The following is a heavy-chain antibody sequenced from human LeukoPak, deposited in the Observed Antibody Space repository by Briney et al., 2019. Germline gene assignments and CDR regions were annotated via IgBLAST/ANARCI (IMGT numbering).Heavy chain of an antibody. D-gene: IGHD3-22*01. CDR2: IKSRTGGGTT. J-gene: IGHJ4*02. V-gene: IGHV3-15*01. Sequence: GGSLRLSCAAFGFTVNNAWMSWARQGPGKGLEWVGRIKSRTGGGTTDYAAPVKGRFTISRDDSRNTLYLQMTSLKTEDTAMYYCSTDQVVVGPCWGQGTLVTVSS. CDR1: GFTVNNAW. CDR3: STDQVVVGPC.